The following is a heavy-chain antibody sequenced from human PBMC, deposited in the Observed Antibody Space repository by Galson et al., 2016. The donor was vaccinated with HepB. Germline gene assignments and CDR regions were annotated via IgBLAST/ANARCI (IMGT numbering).Heavy chain of an antibody. J-gene: IGHJ6*04. CDR1: DYTFTGYG. D-gene: IGHD3-10*01. V-gene: IGHV1-18*01. CDR2: ISVYNGNT. Sequence: SVKVSCKASDYTFTGYGINWVRQAPGQGIEWMGWISVYNGNTDYAQIFKDRITLTTDTATSTAYMELRSLRLDDTAIYYCARFRDLLRDGMDVWGKGTSVTVSP. CDR3: ARFRDLLRDGMDV.